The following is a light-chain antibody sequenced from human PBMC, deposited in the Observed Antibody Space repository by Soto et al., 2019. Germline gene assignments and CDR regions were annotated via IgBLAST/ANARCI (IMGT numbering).Light chain of an antibody. J-gene: IGKJ1*01. Sequence: DVVMTQSPLSLPVTLGQPASISCRSSQSLVYSGGNTYLTWFQQRPGQSPRRLIDNLSTRDSGVPDRFSGSGSGTDFTLKISRVDAEDVGVYYGIQHTPWPQTFGQGTRVEIK. CDR3: IQHTPWPQT. CDR2: NLS. CDR1: QSLVYSGGNTY. V-gene: IGKV2-30*01.